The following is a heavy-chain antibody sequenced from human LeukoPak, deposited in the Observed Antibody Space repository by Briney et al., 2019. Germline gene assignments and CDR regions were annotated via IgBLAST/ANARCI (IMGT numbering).Heavy chain of an antibody. CDR1: GFTFSSYS. J-gene: IGHJ4*02. D-gene: IGHD6-19*01. V-gene: IGHV3-48*01. CDR2: ISSSSSTI. Sequence: PGGSLRLSCAASGFTFSSYSMNCVRQAPGKGLEWVSYISSSSSTIYDADSVKGRFTISRDNAKNSLYLQMNSLRAEDTAVYYCARDGGGYSSGWPYFDYWGQGTLVIVSS. CDR3: ARDGGGYSSGWPYFDY.